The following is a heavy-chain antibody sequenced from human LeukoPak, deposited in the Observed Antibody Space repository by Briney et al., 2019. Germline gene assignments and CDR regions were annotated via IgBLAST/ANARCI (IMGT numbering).Heavy chain of an antibody. J-gene: IGHJ4*02. Sequence: PRGSLRLSCAGSGFTFSHYSMNWVRQAPGKGLEWVASFGSDLSFRSVADSLKGRFTISRDNAENSIYLHMNSLRAEDTAIYYCARDRLGDGYIREFDSWGQGALVIVSS. CDR3: ARDRLGDGYIREFDS. CDR1: GFTFSHYS. CDR2: FGSDLSFR. V-gene: IGHV3-21*01. D-gene: IGHD5-24*01.